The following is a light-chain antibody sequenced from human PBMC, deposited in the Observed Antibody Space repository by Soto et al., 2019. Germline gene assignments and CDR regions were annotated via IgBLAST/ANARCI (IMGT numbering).Light chain of an antibody. J-gene: IGKJ4*01. CDR3: QQRSNWRRT. Sequence: EIVLTQSPATLSLSPGVRATLSCRASQSVISYLACYQQKPGQAPRLLIYDASNRATGIPARFSGSGSGTDFTLTISSLEPEDFAVYYCQQRSNWRRTFGGGTKVDIK. V-gene: IGKV3-11*01. CDR2: DAS. CDR1: QSVISY.